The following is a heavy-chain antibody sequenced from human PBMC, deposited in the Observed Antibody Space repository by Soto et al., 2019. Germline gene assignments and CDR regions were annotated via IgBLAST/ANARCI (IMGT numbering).Heavy chain of an antibody. J-gene: IGHJ4*02. Sequence: QVQLVESGGGVVQPGRSLRLSCAASGFTFSSYGMHWVRQAPGKGLEWVAVIWYDGSNKYYADSAKGRFTISRDNSKNTLYLQMNSLRAEDTAVYYCARPTISSGFDYWGQGTLVTVSS. V-gene: IGHV3-33*01. CDR3: ARPTISSGFDY. CDR2: IWYDGSNK. CDR1: GFTFSSYG. D-gene: IGHD6-19*01.